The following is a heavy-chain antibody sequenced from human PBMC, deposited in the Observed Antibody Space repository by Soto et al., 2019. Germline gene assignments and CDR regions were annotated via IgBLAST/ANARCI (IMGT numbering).Heavy chain of an antibody. J-gene: IGHJ4*01. CDR3: AVWSALTQYYFDS. Sequence: SETLSLTCTFSGGSISSYYWSWIRQPPGKGLEWIGYIYYSGSTNYNPSLESRVSISVDTSKKHVSLRLNSVTAADTAVYYCAVWSALTQYYFDSWGHGTLVTVSS. D-gene: IGHD3-3*01. CDR2: IYYSGST. CDR1: GGSISSYY. V-gene: IGHV4-59*01.